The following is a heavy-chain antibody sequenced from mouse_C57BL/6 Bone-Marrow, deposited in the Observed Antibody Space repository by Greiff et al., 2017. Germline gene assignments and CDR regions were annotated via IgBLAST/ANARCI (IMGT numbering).Heavy chain of an antibody. CDR3: TTSYSNYGECWYFDV. CDR1: GFNIKDDY. D-gene: IGHD2-5*01. CDR2: IDPENGDT. J-gene: IGHJ1*03. V-gene: IGHV14-4*01. Sequence: VQLQQSGAELVRPGASVKLSCTASGFNIKDDYMHWVKQRPEQGLEWIGWIDPENGDTEYASKFQGKATITADTSSNTAYLQLSSLTSEDTAVYYYTTSYSNYGECWYFDVWGKGTTVTVSS.